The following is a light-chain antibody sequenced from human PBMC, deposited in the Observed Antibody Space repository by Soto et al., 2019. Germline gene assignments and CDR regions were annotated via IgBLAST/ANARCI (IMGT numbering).Light chain of an antibody. Sequence: EIVLTQSPGTLSLSPGERATLSCRASQRVSSGYLAWYQQKPSQAPRLLIYGASNRATDIPDRFSGRGSGTDFTLTISRLEPEDFAVYYCQQYGSSPPSSTFGQGTRLEIK. V-gene: IGKV3-20*01. CDR2: GAS. CDR3: QQYGSSPPSST. J-gene: IGKJ5*01. CDR1: QRVSSGY.